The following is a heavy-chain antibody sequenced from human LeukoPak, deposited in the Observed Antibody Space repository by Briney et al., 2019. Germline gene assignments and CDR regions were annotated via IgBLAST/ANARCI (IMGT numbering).Heavy chain of an antibody. J-gene: IGHJ4*02. CDR1: GGSFSGYY. Sequence: TSETLSLTCAVYGGSFSGYYWSWIRQPPGKGLEWIGEINHSGSTNYNPSLKSRVTISVDTSKNQFSLKLSSVTAADTAAYYCARNRVGCDYWGQGTLVTVSS. D-gene: IGHD1-14*01. CDR2: INHSGST. CDR3: ARNRVGCDY. V-gene: IGHV4-34*01.